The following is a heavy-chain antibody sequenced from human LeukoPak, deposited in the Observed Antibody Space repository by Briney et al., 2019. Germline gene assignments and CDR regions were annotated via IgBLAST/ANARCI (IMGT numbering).Heavy chain of an antibody. CDR1: GFTFNKCW. V-gene: IGHV3-7*01. J-gene: IGHJ4*02. CDR2: IKQDESEK. D-gene: IGHD3-10*01. CDR3: ARVNDYDSGSLYRPIDY. Sequence: PGGSLRLSCAASGFTFNKCWMSWFRQAPGKGLEWVANIKQDESEKNYVDSVKGRFTISRDNINNSLYLQMNSLRAEDTAVYFCARVNDYDSGSLYRPIDYWGPGTLVTVSS.